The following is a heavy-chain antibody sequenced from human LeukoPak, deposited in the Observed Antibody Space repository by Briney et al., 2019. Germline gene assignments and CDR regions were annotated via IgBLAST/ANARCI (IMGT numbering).Heavy chain of an antibody. CDR3: ARDGDDYGDYVIDY. CDR1: GGTFSSYA. V-gene: IGHV1-2*06. CDR2: INPNSGGT. D-gene: IGHD4-17*01. Sequence: ASVKVSCKASGGTFSSYAISWVRQAPGQGLEWMGRINPNSGGTNYAQKFQGRVTMTRDTSISTAYMELSRLRSDDTAVHYCARDGDDYGDYVIDYWGQGTLVTVSS. J-gene: IGHJ4*02.